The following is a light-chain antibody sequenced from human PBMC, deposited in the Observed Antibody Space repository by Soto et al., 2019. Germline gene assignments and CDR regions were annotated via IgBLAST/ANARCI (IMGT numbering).Light chain of an antibody. J-gene: IGKJ1*01. V-gene: IGKV3-20*01. Sequence: IVLTQSPGTLSASPGGRATLSCRSSETVYDRQLAWYQQRAGQAPRLLIHAISTRAAGIPDRFSGSGSGTDFTLTISRVEPADSAMYYCQQFGSSWWTFAQGTKVE. CDR1: ETVYDRQ. CDR2: AIS. CDR3: QQFGSSWWT.